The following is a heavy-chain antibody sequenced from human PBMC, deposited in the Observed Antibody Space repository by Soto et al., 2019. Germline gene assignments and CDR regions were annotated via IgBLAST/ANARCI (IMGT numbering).Heavy chain of an antibody. J-gene: IGHJ4*02. V-gene: IGHV4-39*01. D-gene: IGHD2-15*01. CDR2: IYYSGST. CDR1: GGSISSSSYY. CDR3: ARHMPPGVVAATVDY. Sequence: QLQLQESGPGLVKPSETLSLTCTVSGGSISSSSYYWGWIRQPPGKGLEWIGSIYYSGSTYYNPSLKSRVTISVYTSKNQFSLKLSSVTAADTAVYYCARHMPPGVVAATVDYWGQGTLVTVSS.